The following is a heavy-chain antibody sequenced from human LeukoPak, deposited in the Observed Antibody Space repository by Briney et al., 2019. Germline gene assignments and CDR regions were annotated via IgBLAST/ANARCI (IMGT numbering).Heavy chain of an antibody. D-gene: IGHD6-13*01. Sequence: PGGSLRLSCAASGFTFTNYAMSWVRQAPGKGLEWVAVMSYDGSNKHYADSVKGRFTISRDNSKSTLYLQMNSLRAEDTAVYYSARMNGRGAGRWEGSYWQQLDLYYFDYWGQGTLVTVSS. CDR3: ARMNGRGAGRWEGSYWQQLDLYYFDY. J-gene: IGHJ4*02. CDR2: MSYDGSNK. V-gene: IGHV3-30-3*01. CDR1: GFTFTNYA.